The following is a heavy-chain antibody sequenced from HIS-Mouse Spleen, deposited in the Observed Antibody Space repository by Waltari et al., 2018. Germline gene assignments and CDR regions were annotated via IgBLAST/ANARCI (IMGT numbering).Heavy chain of an antibody. CDR1: GFTFSSSG. CDR2: IWYDGSNK. Sequence: QVQLVESGGGVVQPGRSLILSCAASGFTFSSSGMHWVRRAPGKGLEWVAVIWYDGSNKYYADSVKGRFTISRDNSKNTLYLQMNSLRAEDTAVYYCAKGGLMVYAIGDYWGQGTLVTVSS. V-gene: IGHV3-33*06. J-gene: IGHJ4*02. CDR3: AKGGLMVYAIGDY. D-gene: IGHD2-8*01.